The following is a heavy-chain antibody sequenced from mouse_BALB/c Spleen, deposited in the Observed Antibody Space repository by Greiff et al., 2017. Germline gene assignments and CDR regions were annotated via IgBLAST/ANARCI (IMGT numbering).Heavy chain of an antibody. J-gene: IGHJ3*01. CDR3: ARRYYGYPAWFAY. CDR1: GFNIKDTY. V-gene: IGHV14-3*02. CDR2: IDPANGNT. Sequence: VQLQQSGAELVKPGASVTLSCTASGFNIKDTYMHWVKQRPEQGLEWIGRIDPANGNTKYDPKFQGKATITADTSSNTAYLQLSSLTSEDTAVYYCARRYYGYPAWFAYWGQGTLVTVSA. D-gene: IGHD1-2*01.